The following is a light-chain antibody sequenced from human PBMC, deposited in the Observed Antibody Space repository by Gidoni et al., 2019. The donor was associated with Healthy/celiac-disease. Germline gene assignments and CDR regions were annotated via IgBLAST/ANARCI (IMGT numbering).Light chain of an antibody. CDR1: QSISSY. V-gene: IGKV1-39*01. CDR2: AAS. Sequence: DIQKTQSPSSLSASVGDRVTITCRASQSISSYLNWYQQKPGKAPKLLIYAASSLQSGVPSRFSGSGSGTDFTLTISSLQPEDFATYYCQQSYSTPRTFGQGTKLEIK. CDR3: QQSYSTPRT. J-gene: IGKJ2*01.